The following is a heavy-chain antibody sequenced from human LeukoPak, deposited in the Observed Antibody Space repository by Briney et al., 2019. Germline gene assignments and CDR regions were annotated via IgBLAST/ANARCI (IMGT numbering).Heavy chain of an antibody. CDR1: GASISTGNYF. D-gene: IGHD3-3*01. CDR2: IYTDGST. V-gene: IGHV4-61*02. J-gene: IGHJ4*02. CDR3: ARTILRFLEWPV. Sequence: PSETLSLTCTVSGASISTGNYFWNWIRQPAGRGLEWIGRIYTDGSTNYNPSLKSRVTISLDTSKNQFSLKLSSVTAADTAVYYCARTILRFLEWPVWGQGTLVTVSS.